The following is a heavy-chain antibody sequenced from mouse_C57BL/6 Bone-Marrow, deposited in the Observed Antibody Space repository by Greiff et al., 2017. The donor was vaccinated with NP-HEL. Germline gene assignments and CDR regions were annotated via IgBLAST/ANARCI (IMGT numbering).Heavy chain of an antibody. D-gene: IGHD1-1*01. CDR1: GYSFTGYY. V-gene: IGHV1-42*01. Sequence: EVQLQQSGPALVKPGASVKISCKASGYSFTGYYMNWVKQSPEKSLEWIGEINPSTGGTTYNQKFKAKATLTVDKSSSTAYMQLKSLTSEDSAVYYCNYGGFAYWGQGTLVTVSA. CDR2: INPSTGGT. J-gene: IGHJ3*01. CDR3: NYGGFAY.